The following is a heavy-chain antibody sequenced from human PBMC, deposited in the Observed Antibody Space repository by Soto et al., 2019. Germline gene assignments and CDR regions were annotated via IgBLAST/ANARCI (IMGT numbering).Heavy chain of an antibody. Sequence: SETLSLTCAVYGGSFSGYYWSWIRQPPGKGLEWIGEINHSGSTNYNPSLKSRVTISRDNSKNTLYLQMNSLRAEDTAVYYCAKSRLKREMATPFDYWGQGTLVTVSS. V-gene: IGHV4-34*01. D-gene: IGHD5-12*01. CDR1: GGSFSGYY. J-gene: IGHJ4*02. CDR2: INHSGST. CDR3: AKSRLKREMATPFDY.